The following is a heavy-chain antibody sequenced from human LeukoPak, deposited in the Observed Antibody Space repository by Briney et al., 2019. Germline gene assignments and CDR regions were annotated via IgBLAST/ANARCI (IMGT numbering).Heavy chain of an antibody. V-gene: IGHV1-18*01. Sequence: ASVKVSCKASGYSFTSFGISWVRQAPGQGLGWMGWSSAYNGNTKYVQKFQGRVTMTTDTSTSTAYMELRSLRSDDTAIFYCVRDLGVDTSMIFSDFWGQGTLVTVSS. D-gene: IGHD5-18*01. J-gene: IGHJ4*02. CDR1: GYSFTSFG. CDR3: VRDLGVDTSMIFSDF. CDR2: SSAYNGNT.